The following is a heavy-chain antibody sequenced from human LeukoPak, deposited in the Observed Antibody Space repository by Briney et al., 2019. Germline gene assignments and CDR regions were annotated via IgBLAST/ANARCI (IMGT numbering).Heavy chain of an antibody. CDR3: ARDGAYCSSTSCVDY. CDR1: GYTFTSYA. D-gene: IGHD2-2*01. V-gene: IGHV1-3*02. J-gene: IGHJ4*02. CDR2: SNAGNGNT. Sequence: ASVKVSCKASGYTFTSYAMHWVRQAPGQRLEWMGWSNAGNGNTKYSQEFQGRVTITRDTSASTAYMELSSLRSEDTAVYYCARDGAYCSSTSCVDYWGQGTLVTVSS.